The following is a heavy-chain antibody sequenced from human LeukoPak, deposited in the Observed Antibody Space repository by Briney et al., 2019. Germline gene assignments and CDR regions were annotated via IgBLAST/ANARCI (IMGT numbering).Heavy chain of an antibody. CDR1: GGTFSSYA. D-gene: IGHD2-2*02. CDR3: ARGQGDIVVVPAAIPHDYYYYGMDV. CDR2: IIPIFGTA. Sequence: GASVKVSCKASGGTFSSYAISWVRQAPGQGLEWMGGIIPIFGTANYAQKFQGRVTITADESTSTAYMELSSLISEDTAVYYCARGQGDIVVVPAAIPHDYYYYGMDVWGQGTTVTVSS. J-gene: IGHJ6*02. V-gene: IGHV1-69*13.